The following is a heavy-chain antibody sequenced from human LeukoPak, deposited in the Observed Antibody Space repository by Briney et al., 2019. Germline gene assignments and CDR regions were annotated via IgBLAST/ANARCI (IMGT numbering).Heavy chain of an antibody. CDR2: ISSTGSYI. Sequence: GSLRLSCEASGFIFNSYGMNLVRQAPGRGLEWVSSISSTGSYIFYADSVKGRFTISRDDAKNSVYLQMNTLRAEDTGIYYCARSEGGSENYWGQGILVAVSS. D-gene: IGHD1-26*01. J-gene: IGHJ4*02. CDR1: GFIFNSYG. V-gene: IGHV3-21*01. CDR3: ARSEGGSENY.